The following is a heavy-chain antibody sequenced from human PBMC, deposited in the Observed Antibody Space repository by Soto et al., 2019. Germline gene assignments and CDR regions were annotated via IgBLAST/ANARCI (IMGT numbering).Heavy chain of an antibody. D-gene: IGHD6-13*01. V-gene: IGHV1-18*04. CDR2: ISADNANT. J-gene: IGHJ5*02. CDR3: ARARIAAAVPDWSDP. Sequence: ASVKVSCKASGYTFTSYGISWVRQAPGQGLEWMGWISADNANTNFPEKLQGRVTMTTDTSTSTAYMELRSLSSDDTAVYYCARARIAAAVPDWSDPWGQGTLVTVSS. CDR1: GYTFTSYG.